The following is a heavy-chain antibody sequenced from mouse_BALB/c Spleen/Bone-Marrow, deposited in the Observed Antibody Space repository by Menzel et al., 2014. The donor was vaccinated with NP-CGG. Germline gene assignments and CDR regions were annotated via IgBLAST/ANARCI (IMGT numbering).Heavy chain of an antibody. J-gene: IGHJ2*01. Sequence: VQLQQSGAELVRPGSSVKISCKASGYTFTIFWMNWVKQRPGQGLEWIGQIHPGDGDTNNNGKFKGKATLTTDKSSSTAYMQLSSLSSEDSAVYFCARVYYGNLDYWGQGTTLTVSS. CDR3: ARVYYGNLDY. CDR1: GYTFTIFW. CDR2: IHPGDGDT. V-gene: IGHV1-80*01. D-gene: IGHD2-1*01.